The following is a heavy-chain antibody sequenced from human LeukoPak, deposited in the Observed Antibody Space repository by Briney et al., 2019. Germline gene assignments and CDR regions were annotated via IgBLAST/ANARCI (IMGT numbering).Heavy chain of an antibody. Sequence: SETLSLTCAVYGGSFSGYYWSWIRQPPGKGLEWIGEINHSGSTNYNPSLESRVTISVDTSKNQFSLKLSSVTAADTAVYYCASLSRTFSIFGVVIRDYWGQGTLVTVSS. J-gene: IGHJ4*02. V-gene: IGHV4-34*01. D-gene: IGHD3-3*01. CDR1: GGSFSGYY. CDR2: INHSGST. CDR3: ASLSRTFSIFGVVIRDY.